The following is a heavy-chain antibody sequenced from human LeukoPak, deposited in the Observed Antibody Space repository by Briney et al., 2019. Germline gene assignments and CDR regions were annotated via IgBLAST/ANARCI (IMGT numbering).Heavy chain of an antibody. D-gene: IGHD3-22*01. CDR1: GFTFDHYT. Sequence: QPGGSLRLSCAASGFTFDHYTMHWVRHAPGKGLEWVSLISWDGVSTYYAGSVKGRFTISRDNRKNSVSLQMNSLRTEDTALYYCAKDGKGSNAYYYADHWGQGTLVTVSS. CDR3: AKDGKGSNAYYYADH. V-gene: IGHV3-43*01. CDR2: ISWDGVST. J-gene: IGHJ4*02.